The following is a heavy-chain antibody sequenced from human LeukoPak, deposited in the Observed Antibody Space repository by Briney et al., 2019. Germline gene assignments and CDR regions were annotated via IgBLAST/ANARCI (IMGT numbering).Heavy chain of an antibody. Sequence: SETLSLTCTVSGGSFSSSTYYWGWVRQPPGKGLEWIGSIHYSGSTYYNPSLKSRVTISVDTSKNQFSLKLSSVTAADTAVYYCASGSGLLWFGEFLQAFDIWGQGTMVTVSS. J-gene: IGHJ3*02. CDR1: GGSFSSSTYY. CDR2: IHYSGST. CDR3: ASGSGLLWFGEFLQAFDI. D-gene: IGHD3-10*01. V-gene: IGHV4-39*07.